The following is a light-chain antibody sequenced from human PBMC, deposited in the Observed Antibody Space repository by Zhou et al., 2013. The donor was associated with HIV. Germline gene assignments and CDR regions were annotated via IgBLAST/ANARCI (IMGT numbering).Light chain of an antibody. CDR2: DAS. J-gene: IGKJ2*01. CDR3: QEYDNLPRYT. V-gene: IGKV1-33*01. CDR1: QGIRND. Sequence: IQMTQSPSSLSASVGDRVTITCRASQGIRNDLGWYQQKPGKAPKLLIYDASNLETGVPSRFSGSGSGTDFTFTISSLQPEDIATYYCQEYDNLPRYTFGQGTKVEIK.